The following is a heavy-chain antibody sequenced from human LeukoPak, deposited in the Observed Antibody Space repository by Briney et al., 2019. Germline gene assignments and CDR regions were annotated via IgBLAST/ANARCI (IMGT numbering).Heavy chain of an antibody. D-gene: IGHD2-2*01. CDR2: IYHSGST. CDR1: GYSISSGYY. CDR3: ARVWSGYCSSTSCYVAYNWFDP. V-gene: IGHV4-38-2*01. Sequence: PSETLSRTCAVSGYSISSGYYWGWIRQPPGKGLEWMGSIYHSGSTYYNPSLKSRVTISVDPSKNQFSLKLSSVTAEDTAVYYCARVWSGYCSSTSCYVAYNWFDPWGQGTLVTVSS. J-gene: IGHJ5*02.